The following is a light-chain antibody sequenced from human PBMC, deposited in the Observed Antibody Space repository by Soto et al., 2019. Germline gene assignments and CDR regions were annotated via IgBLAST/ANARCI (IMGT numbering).Light chain of an antibody. J-gene: IGLJ2*01. Sequence: QSALTQPASVSGSPGQSITISCTGTSGDIGSYNRVSWYQQLPGTAPKVLIYANDKRPSGIPDRFSGSKSGTSATLGISGLQTGDEAEYYCGTWDNSLNAVFGGGTKVTVL. CDR3: GTWDNSLNAV. V-gene: IGLV1-51*01. CDR2: AND. CDR1: SGDIGSYNR.